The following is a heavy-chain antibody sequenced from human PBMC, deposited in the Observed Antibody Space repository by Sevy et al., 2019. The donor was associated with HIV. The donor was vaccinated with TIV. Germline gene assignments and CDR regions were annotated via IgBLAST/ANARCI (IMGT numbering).Heavy chain of an antibody. D-gene: IGHD6-19*01. CDR1: GDSIISTNW. V-gene: IGHV4-4*02. CDR3: ARVDTSGGRAFDY. J-gene: IGHJ4*02. Sequence: SETLSLTCAISGDSIISTNWWSWVRQSPAKGLEWIGDIYHSGNTKNNPSLESRVTILVDKPKNQFSLKLNSVTAADTAVYYCARVDTSGGRAFDYWGQGTLVTVSS. CDR2: IYHSGNT.